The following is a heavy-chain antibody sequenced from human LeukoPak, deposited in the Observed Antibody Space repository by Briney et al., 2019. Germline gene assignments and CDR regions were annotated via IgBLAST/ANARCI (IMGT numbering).Heavy chain of an antibody. CDR1: GFTFSSYG. J-gene: IGHJ4*02. Sequence: GGSLRLSCAASGFTFSSYGMHWVRQAPGKGLEWVAFIRYDGSNKYYADSVKGRFTISRDNSKNTLYLQMSSLRAEDTAVYYCAREVIEGATSYFDYWGQGTLVTVSS. CDR2: IRYDGSNK. V-gene: IGHV3-30*02. D-gene: IGHD1-26*01. CDR3: AREVIEGATSYFDY.